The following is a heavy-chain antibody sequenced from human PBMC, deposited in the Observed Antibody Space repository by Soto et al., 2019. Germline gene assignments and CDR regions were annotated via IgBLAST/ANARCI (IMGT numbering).Heavy chain of an antibody. V-gene: IGHV4-34*01. D-gene: IGHD6-13*01. CDR3: ARGGMRRIAAAGIKPFHRFDP. CDR2: INHSGST. Sequence: SSETLSLTCAVYGGSFSGYYWSWIRQPPGKGLEWIGEINHSGSTNYNPSLKSRVTMSLDTSKNQFSLKLSSVTAADTAVYYCARGGMRRIAAAGIKPFHRFDPWGQGPLVT. J-gene: IGHJ5*02. CDR1: GGSFSGYY.